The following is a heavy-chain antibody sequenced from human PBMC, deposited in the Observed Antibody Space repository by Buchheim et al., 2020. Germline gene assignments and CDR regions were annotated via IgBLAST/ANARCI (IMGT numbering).Heavy chain of an antibody. J-gene: IGHJ4*02. CDR2: ISYDGSNK. Sequence: QVQLVESGGGVVQPGRSLRLSCAASGFTFSSYGMHWVRQAPGKGLEWVAVISYDGSNKYYADSVKGRFTISRDNSKNTLYLQMNSLRAEDTAVYYCAKDGCVNTSCLLPDFGYWGQGTL. D-gene: IGHD2-2*01. CDR3: AKDGCVNTSCLLPDFGY. CDR1: GFTFSSYG. V-gene: IGHV3-30*18.